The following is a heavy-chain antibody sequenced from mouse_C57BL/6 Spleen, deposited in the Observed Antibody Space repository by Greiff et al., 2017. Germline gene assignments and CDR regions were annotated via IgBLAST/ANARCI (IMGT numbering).Heavy chain of an antibody. D-gene: IGHD4-1*01. CDR1: GYTFTTYP. V-gene: IGHV1-47*01. J-gene: IGHJ1*03. Sequence: VMLVESGAELVKPGASVKMSCKASGYTFTTYPIEWMKQNHGKSLEWIGNFHPYNDDTKYNEKFKGKATLTVEKSSSTVYLELSRLPSDDSAVYYCARGTGTDWYFDVWGTGTTVTVAS. CDR3: ARGTGTDWYFDV. CDR2: FHPYNDDT.